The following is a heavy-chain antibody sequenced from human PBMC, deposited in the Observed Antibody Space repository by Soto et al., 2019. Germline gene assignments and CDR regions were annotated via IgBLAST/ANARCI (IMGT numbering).Heavy chain of an antibody. J-gene: IGHJ4*01. D-gene: IGHD5-18*01. CDR3: ARVAGRGYSYGSSDFDY. CDR1: GYTFTSYG. Sequence: ASVKVSCKASGYTFTSYGISWVRQAPGQGLEWMGWISAYNGNTNYAQKLQGRVTMTTDTSTSTAYMELRSLRSDDTAVYYCARVAGRGYSYGSSDFDYLGHGTLVTVSS. CDR2: ISAYNGNT. V-gene: IGHV1-18*01.